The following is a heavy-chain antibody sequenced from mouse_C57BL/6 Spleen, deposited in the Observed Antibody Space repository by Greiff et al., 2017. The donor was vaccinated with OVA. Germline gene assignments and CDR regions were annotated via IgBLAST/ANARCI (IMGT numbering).Heavy chain of an antibody. V-gene: IGHV2-2*01. CDR1: GFSLTSYG. J-gene: IGHJ3*01. D-gene: IGHD2-4*01. CDR2: IWSGGST. Sequence: QVQLKESGPGLVQPSQSLSITCTVSGFSLTSYGVHWVRQSPGKGLEWLGVIWSGGSTDYNAAFISRLSISKDNSKSQVFFKMNSLQADDTAIYYCARENYDYDGAWFAYWGQGTLVTVSA. CDR3: ARENYDYDGAWFAY.